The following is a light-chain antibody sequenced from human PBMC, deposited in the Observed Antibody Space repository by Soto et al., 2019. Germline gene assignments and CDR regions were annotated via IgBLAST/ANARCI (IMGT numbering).Light chain of an antibody. Sequence: QSVLTQPASVSGSPGQSITISCTGTSSDVGSYHLVSWYQQHPGKAPKLMIYEGSKRPSGVSNRFSGSKSGNTASLTISGLQAEDEADYYCCSYAGSSTFVVFGGGTQLTVL. CDR3: CSYAGSSTFVV. J-gene: IGLJ2*01. CDR1: SSDVGSYHL. CDR2: EGS. V-gene: IGLV2-23*03.